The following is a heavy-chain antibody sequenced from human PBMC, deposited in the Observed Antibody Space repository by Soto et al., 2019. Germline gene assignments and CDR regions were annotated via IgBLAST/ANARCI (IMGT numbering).Heavy chain of an antibody. CDR3: ARDERGYDILTGWGQGVYYYYYGMDV. V-gene: IGHV4-4*02. CDR1: GGSISSSNW. Sequence: QVQLQESGPGLVKPSGTLSLTCAVSGGSISSSNWWSWVRQPPGKGLEWIGEIYHSWSTNYNPSLKSRVTISVDKSKNQFSLKLSSVTAADTAVYYCARDERGYDILTGWGQGVYYYYYGMDVWGQGTTVTVSS. CDR2: IYHSWST. J-gene: IGHJ6*02. D-gene: IGHD3-9*01.